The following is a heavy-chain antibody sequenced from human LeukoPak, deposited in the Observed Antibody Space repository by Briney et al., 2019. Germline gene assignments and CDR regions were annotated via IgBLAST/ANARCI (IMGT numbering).Heavy chain of an antibody. Sequence: GGSLRLSCSASGFTFSSYWMSWVRQAPGKGLEWVANINQDGSVKYHVDSVKGRFTISRDNARNSLYLQMNSLRAEDTAMFYCARDGTTGTIFGVAHDAFDIWGQGTMVTVSS. V-gene: IGHV3-7*01. J-gene: IGHJ3*02. CDR2: INQDGSVK. CDR1: GFTFSSYW. CDR3: ARDGTTGTIFGVAHDAFDI. D-gene: IGHD3-3*01.